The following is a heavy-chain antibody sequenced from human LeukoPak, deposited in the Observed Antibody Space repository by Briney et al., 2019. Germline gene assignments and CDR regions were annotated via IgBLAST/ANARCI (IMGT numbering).Heavy chain of an antibody. CDR2: INYSGST. J-gene: IGHJ4*02. CDR1: GGSISSSSYY. V-gene: IGHV4-39*01. D-gene: IGHD2-2*01. Sequence: SETLSLTCTVSGGSISSSSYYWGWIRQPPGKGLEWIGSINYSGSTYYNPSLKSRVTIFVDTSKNQFSLKLNSVTAADTAVYFCARLPIVVVPATNFDSWGQGTLVTVSS. CDR3: ARLPIVVVPATNFDS.